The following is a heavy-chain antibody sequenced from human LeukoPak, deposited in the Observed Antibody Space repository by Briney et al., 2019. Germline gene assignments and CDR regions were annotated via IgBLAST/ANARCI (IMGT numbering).Heavy chain of an antibody. D-gene: IGHD1-1*01. Sequence: PSETLSLTCTVSGGSISSGGYYWSWIRQHPGKGLEGIGYIYYSGSTYYNPSLKSRVTISVDTSKNQFSLKLSSVTAADTAVYYCARDWWNGLDYWGQGTLVTVSS. CDR2: IYYSGST. J-gene: IGHJ4*02. V-gene: IGHV4-31*03. CDR3: ARDWWNGLDY. CDR1: GGSISSGGYY.